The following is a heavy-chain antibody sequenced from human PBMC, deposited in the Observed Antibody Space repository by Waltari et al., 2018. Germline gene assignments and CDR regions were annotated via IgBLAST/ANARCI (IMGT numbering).Heavy chain of an antibody. D-gene: IGHD5-18*01. V-gene: IGHV4-38-2*01. CDR2: IYHSGST. CDR3: ARDTAMVFDAFDI. J-gene: IGHJ3*02. Sequence: QVQLQESGPGLVKPSETLSLTCAVSGYSISSGYYWGWIRQPPGKGLEWIGSIYHSGSTYYNPSLKSRVTISVDTSKNQFSLKLSSVTAADTAVYYCARDTAMVFDAFDIWGQGTMVTVSS. CDR1: GYSISSGYY.